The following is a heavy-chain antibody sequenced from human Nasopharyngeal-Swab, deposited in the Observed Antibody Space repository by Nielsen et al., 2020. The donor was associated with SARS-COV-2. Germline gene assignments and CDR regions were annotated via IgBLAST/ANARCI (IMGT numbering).Heavy chain of an antibody. V-gene: IGHV3-7*03. CDR2: IKEDGSAK. CDR3: ARAPKRGSSGYQVVY. Sequence: GESLKISCAASGFIITSNYMNWVRQAPGKGLEWVANIKEDGSAKYYVDSVKGRFTISRDNAEKSLYLEMNSLRAEDTAVYYCARAPKRGSSGYQVVYWGQGTLVTVSS. D-gene: IGHD3-22*01. J-gene: IGHJ4*02. CDR1: GFIITSNY.